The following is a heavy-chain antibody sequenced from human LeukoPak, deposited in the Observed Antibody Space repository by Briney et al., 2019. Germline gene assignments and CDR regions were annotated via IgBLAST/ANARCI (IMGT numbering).Heavy chain of an antibody. J-gene: IGHJ3*02. Sequence: GRSLRLSCAASGFTFRDYAIHWVRQAPGRGREWVTVISPDGRKTQYADSVKGRFTTSRDNSKDALYLEMNSLRTDDTAVFYCARGTSLRYCYDARCYGAFDIWGQGTMVTVSS. CDR3: ARGTSLRYCYDARCYGAFDI. V-gene: IGHV3-30*04. D-gene: IGHD2-15*01. CDR1: GFTFRDYA. CDR2: ISPDGRKT.